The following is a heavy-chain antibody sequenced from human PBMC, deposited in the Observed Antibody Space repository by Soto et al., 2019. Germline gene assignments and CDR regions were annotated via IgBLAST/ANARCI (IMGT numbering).Heavy chain of an antibody. Sequence: SETLSLTCAVSCGSISSSKWWSWVRQSPGKGLEWIGEIFHSGSTNYNPSLKSRVTISVDKSKNQFSLKLTSVTAADTAVYYCATLGGDCYPNWYCDLGGSGTLVTVSS. J-gene: IGHJ2*01. CDR2: IFHSGST. V-gene: IGHV4-4*02. D-gene: IGHD2-21*02. CDR3: ATLGGDCYPNWYCDL. CDR1: CGSISSSKW.